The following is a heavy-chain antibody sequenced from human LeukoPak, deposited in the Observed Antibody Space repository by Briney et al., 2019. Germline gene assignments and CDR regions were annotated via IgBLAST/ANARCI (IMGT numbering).Heavy chain of an antibody. CDR3: ARAVDYYYGMDV. CDR2: IIPIFGTA. Sequence: SVKVSCKASGGTFSSYAISWVRQAPGQGLEWMGGIIPIFGTANYAQKFQGRVTITADESTSTAYMELSSLRSEDTAVYYCARAVDYYYGMDVWGQGTTVTVSS. J-gene: IGHJ6*02. CDR1: GGTFSSYA. V-gene: IGHV1-69*13.